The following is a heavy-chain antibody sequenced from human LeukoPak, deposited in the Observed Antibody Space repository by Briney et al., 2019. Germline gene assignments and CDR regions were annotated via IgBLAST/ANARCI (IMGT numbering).Heavy chain of an antibody. J-gene: IGHJ4*02. D-gene: IGHD4-23*01. CDR3: ARDSGTTVGYFDY. Sequence: PGGSLRLSCAASGVTVSTNYMSWVRQAPGRGLEWVSVNYSGGNTYYADSVKGSFTISRDNSKNTLYLQMNSLRADDTAVYYCARDSGTTVGYFDYWGQGTLVTVSS. CDR1: GVTVSTNY. V-gene: IGHV3-66*01. CDR2: NYSGGNT.